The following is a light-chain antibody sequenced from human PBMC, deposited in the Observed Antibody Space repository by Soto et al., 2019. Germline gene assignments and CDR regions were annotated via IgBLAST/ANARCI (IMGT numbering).Light chain of an antibody. V-gene: IGLV1-36*01. Sequence: QSVLTQSPSVSEAPRQRVTISCSGSSSNIGNNAVNWYQQLPGKAPKLLIYYDDLLPSGVSDRFSGSKSGTSASLAISGLQSEDEADYYCAAWDDSLNGVVFGGGTKLTVL. CDR1: SSNIGNNA. CDR2: YDD. J-gene: IGLJ2*01. CDR3: AAWDDSLNGVV.